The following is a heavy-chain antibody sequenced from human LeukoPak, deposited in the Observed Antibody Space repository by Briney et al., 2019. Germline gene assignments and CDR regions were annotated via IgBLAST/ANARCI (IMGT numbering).Heavy chain of an antibody. J-gene: IGHJ5*02. CDR3: AKDSSWRAGSSGFNWFDP. Sequence: GGSLRLSCAASGFTFSSYAMSWVRQAPGKGLEWVSAISGSGGSTYYADSVKGRFTISRDNSKNTLYLQMNSLRAEDTAVYYCAKDSSWRAGSSGFNWFDPGAREPWSPSPQ. D-gene: IGHD3-22*01. CDR2: ISGSGGST. V-gene: IGHV3-23*01. CDR1: GFTFSSYA.